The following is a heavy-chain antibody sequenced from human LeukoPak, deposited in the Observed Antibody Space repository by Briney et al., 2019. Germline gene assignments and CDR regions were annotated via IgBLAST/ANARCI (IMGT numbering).Heavy chain of an antibody. CDR1: GGSISSGDYY. CDR2: IYYSGST. V-gene: IGHV4-30-4*01. J-gene: IGHJ4*02. D-gene: IGHD2/OR15-2a*01. Sequence: SETLSLTCTVSGGSISSGDYYWSCIRLPPGKGLEWIGYIYYSGSTYYNPSLKSRVTISVDTSKNQFSLKLSSVTAADTAVYYCASGRTTAHDYWGQGTLVTVSS. CDR3: ASGRTTAHDY.